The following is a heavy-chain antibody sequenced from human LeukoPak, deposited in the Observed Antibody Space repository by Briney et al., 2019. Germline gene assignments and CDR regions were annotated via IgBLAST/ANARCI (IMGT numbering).Heavy chain of an antibody. CDR2: INPNSGGT. Sequence: ASVKVSCKASGGTFSSYAISWVRQAPGQGLEWMGWINPNSGGTNYAQKFQGRVTMTRDTSISTAYMELSRLRSDDTAVYYCARGAPLHYYDSSGLYNFDYWGQGTLVTVSS. CDR3: ARGAPLHYYDSSGLYNFDY. V-gene: IGHV1-2*02. D-gene: IGHD3-22*01. J-gene: IGHJ4*02. CDR1: GGTFSSYA.